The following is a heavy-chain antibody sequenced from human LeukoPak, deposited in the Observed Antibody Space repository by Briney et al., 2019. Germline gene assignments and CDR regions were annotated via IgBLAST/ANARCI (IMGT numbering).Heavy chain of an antibody. V-gene: IGHV4-59*01. J-gene: IGHJ4*02. CDR2: ISPSGST. CDR3: ARVGRGDHTWGSYYCDH. Sequence: PSETLSLTCTVSGDSFSSYRWSWLRQSPGKGLEWIGYISPSGSTSYSPSLKSRVTFSVDTSKSQFSLRLTSVTAADTAVYYCARVGRGDHTWGSYYCDHWGQGTLVSVSS. CDR1: GDSFSSYR. D-gene: IGHD3-16*01.